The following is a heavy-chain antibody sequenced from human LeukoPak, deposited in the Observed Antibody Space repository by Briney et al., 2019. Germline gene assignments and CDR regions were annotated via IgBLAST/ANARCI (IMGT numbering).Heavy chain of an antibody. D-gene: IGHD3-22*01. J-gene: IGHJ3*02. CDR2: INPNSGDT. CDR3: ARAGIWDYSDSSGYHNAAFDI. CDR1: GYIFTGYY. Sequence: ASVKVSCKASGYIFTGYYMHWVRQAPGQGLERMGWINPNSGDTNYAQKFQGRVTMTRDTSISTAYMELSRLRSDDTAVYYCARAGIWDYSDSSGYHNAAFDIWGRGTMVTVSS. V-gene: IGHV1-2*02.